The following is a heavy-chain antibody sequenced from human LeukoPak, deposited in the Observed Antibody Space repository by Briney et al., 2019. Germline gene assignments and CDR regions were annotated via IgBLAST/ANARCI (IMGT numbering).Heavy chain of an antibody. V-gene: IGHV6-1*01. CDR3: ARDDWGHYFDY. CDR1: GDSVSSHSSA. CDR2: TYYRSKWYN. D-gene: IGHD3-9*01. J-gene: IGHJ4*02. Sequence: SQTLSLTCAISGDSVSSHSSAWTWIRQSPSRGLEWLGRTYYRSKWYNDYAEPVRSRITINPDTSKNQFSLQLTSVTPEDTAVYYCARDDWGHYFDYWGQGTLVTVS.